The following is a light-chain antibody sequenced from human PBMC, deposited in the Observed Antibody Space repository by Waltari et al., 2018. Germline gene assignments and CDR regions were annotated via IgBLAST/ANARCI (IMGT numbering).Light chain of an antibody. Sequence: QSALTQPASVSGSPGQSITISCTGTSRDVGGYDYVSWYQQHPGKAPKLIIFDVSNRPSGVSTRFSGSKSGNTASLTISGLQAEDEADYYCSSWRTASTPYVFGSGTTITVL. CDR2: DVS. J-gene: IGLJ1*01. CDR1: SRDVGGYDY. V-gene: IGLV2-14*03. CDR3: SSWRTASTPYV.